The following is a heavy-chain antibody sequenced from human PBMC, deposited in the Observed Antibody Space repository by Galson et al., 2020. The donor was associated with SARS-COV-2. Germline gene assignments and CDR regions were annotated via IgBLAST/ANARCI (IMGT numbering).Heavy chain of an antibody. V-gene: IGHV4-39*07. D-gene: IGHD1-26*01. Sequence: SQTLSLTCGVSGDSISSYNNYYWGWIRQPPWKGLQWIGNINYSGNTYYMPSLKSRVSMSVDTSKNQFSLKLTSVTTADTAVYYCVIVDYSGSYSPLFHFDYWGQGSLVTVSS. CDR1: GDSISSYNNYY. J-gene: IGHJ4*02. CDR3: VIVDYSGSYSPLFHFDY. CDR2: INYSGNT.